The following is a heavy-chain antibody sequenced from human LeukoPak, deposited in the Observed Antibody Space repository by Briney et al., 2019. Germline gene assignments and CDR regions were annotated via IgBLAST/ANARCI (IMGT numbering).Heavy chain of an antibody. CDR1: GFTFSSYG. V-gene: IGHV3-30*18. J-gene: IGHJ4*02. CDR3: AKPSTEYCSGGSCYYFDY. Sequence: PGGSLRLSCAASGFTFSSYGMHWVRQAPGKGLEWVAVISYDGSNKYYADSVKGRFTISRDNSKNTLYLQMNSQRAEDTAMYYCAKPSTEYCSGGSCYYFDYWGQGTLVTVSS. CDR2: ISYDGSNK. D-gene: IGHD2-15*01.